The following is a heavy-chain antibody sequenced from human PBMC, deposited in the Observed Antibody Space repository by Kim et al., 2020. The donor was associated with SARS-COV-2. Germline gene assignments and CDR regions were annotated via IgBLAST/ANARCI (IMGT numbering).Heavy chain of an antibody. D-gene: IGHD5-12*01. Sequence: NYAQKFQGRVKITADESTSTAYMELSSLRSEDTAVYYCASHRLRGAFDIWGQGTMVTVSS. CDR3: ASHRLRGAFDI. V-gene: IGHV1-69*01. J-gene: IGHJ3*02.